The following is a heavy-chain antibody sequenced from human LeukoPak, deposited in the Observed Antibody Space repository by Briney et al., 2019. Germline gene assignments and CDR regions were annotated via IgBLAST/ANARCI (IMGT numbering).Heavy chain of an antibody. Sequence: ASVKVSCKVSGYTLTELSMHWVRQAPGKGLEWMGGFDPEDGETIYAQKFQGRVTMTEDTSTDTAYMELSSLRSEDKAVYYCAAGLFFQVDTAMATVPYFDYWGQGTLVTVSS. CDR1: GYTLTELS. CDR3: AAGLFFQVDTAMATVPYFDY. V-gene: IGHV1-24*01. D-gene: IGHD5-18*01. J-gene: IGHJ4*02. CDR2: FDPEDGET.